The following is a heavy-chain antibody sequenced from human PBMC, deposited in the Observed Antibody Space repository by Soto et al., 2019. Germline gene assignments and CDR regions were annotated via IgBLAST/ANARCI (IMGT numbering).Heavy chain of an antibody. Sequence: LRLSCAASGFTFSSYAMSWVRQAPGKGLEWVSAISGSGGSTYYADSVKGRFTISRDNSKNTLYLQMNSLRAEDTAVYYCAKDIVVVVAADYFDYWGQGTLVTVSS. CDR2: ISGSGGST. D-gene: IGHD2-15*01. J-gene: IGHJ4*02. V-gene: IGHV3-23*01. CDR3: AKDIVVVVAADYFDY. CDR1: GFTFSSYA.